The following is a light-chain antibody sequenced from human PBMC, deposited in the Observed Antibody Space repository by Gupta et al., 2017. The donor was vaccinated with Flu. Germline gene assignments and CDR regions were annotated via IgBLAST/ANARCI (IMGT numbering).Light chain of an antibody. J-gene: IGKJ1*01. CDR2: KAS. V-gene: IGKV1-5*03. Sequence: DIQLTQSPSPLSASVGDRVTITCRVSQSISSWLAWYQQKPGKAPKVLIYKASSLQSGVPSRFSGSGSGTEFTLTISSLQPDDFATYYCQQYNSYSGTFGQGTKVEIK. CDR1: QSISSW. CDR3: QQYNSYSGT.